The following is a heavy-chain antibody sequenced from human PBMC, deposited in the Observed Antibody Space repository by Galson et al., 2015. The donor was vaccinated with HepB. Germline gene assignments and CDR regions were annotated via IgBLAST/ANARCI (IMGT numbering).Heavy chain of an antibody. CDR3: ARDSHNYVLRGSNDGMDV. Sequence: SLRLSCAASGFTFSSYAMHWVRQAPGKGLEWVAVISYDGSNKYYADSVKGRFTISRDNSKNTLYLQMNSLRAEDTAVYYCARDSHNYVLRGSNDGMDVWGQGTTVTVSS. J-gene: IGHJ6*02. D-gene: IGHD4-11*01. V-gene: IGHV3-30-3*01. CDR2: ISYDGSNK. CDR1: GFTFSSYA.